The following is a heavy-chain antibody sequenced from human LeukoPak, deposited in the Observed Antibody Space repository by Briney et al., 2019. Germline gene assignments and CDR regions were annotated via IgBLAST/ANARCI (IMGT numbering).Heavy chain of an antibody. J-gene: IGHJ4*02. Sequence: PSETLSLTCAVYGGSFSGYYWSWIRQPPGKGLEWIGEINHSGSTNYNPSLKSRVTISVDTSKNQFSLKLSSVTAADTAVYFCTRAPPQRRGYDSWGQGTLVTVSS. V-gene: IGHV4-34*01. D-gene: IGHD2-15*01. CDR2: INHSGST. CDR1: GGSFSGYY. CDR3: TRAPPQRRGYDS.